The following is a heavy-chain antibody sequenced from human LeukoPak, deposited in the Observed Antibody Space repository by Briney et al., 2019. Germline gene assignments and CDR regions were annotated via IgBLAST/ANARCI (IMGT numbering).Heavy chain of an antibody. CDR2: ISDDGSKI. Sequence: GGSLRLSCAASGSTFSTDAMHWVRQAPGKGLEWVAVISDDGSKIYYADSVKGRFTISRDNSKNTLYLQMNSLRAEDTAVYYCATLERGYAVAVDYWGQGTLVTVSS. V-gene: IGHV3-30*04. D-gene: IGHD6-19*01. J-gene: IGHJ4*02. CDR3: ATLERGYAVAVDY. CDR1: GSTFSTDA.